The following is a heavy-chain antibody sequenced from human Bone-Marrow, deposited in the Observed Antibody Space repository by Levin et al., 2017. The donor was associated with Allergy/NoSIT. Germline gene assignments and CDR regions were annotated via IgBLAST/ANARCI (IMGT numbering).Heavy chain of an antibody. CDR1: GFTLAELS. D-gene: IGHD1-26*01. CDR3: ATDRGKSGGGAFLYYFDY. J-gene: IGHJ4*02. CDR2: IDPEDDEV. Sequence: GASVKVSCKVSGFTLAELSLHWVRQAPGEGLEWMGGIDPEDDEVVYAHKFQGRVTMTEDTSVDTAYMELSSLTSDDTAVYYCATDRGKSGGGAFLYYFDYWGQGTLVTVSS. V-gene: IGHV1-24*01.